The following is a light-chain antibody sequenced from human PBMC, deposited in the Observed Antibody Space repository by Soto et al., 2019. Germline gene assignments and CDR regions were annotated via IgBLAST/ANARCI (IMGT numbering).Light chain of an antibody. CDR2: AAS. Sequence: DIQMTQSPSSLSASGGDRVSITCRANQDISYYLAWYQQKQGKVPKLLIYAASTLQSGVPSRFSGSGSGTDFTLTISSLQPEDIATYYCQKYHSAPRTFGQGTKVDIK. CDR3: QKYHSAPRT. V-gene: IGKV1-27*01. J-gene: IGKJ1*01. CDR1: QDISYY.